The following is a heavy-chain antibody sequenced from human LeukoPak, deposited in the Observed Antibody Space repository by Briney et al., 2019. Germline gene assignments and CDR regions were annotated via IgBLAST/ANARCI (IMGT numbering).Heavy chain of an antibody. CDR3: ARDFSRVVTMIDY. V-gene: IGHV3-30-3*01. D-gene: IGHD3-3*01. J-gene: IGHJ4*02. Sequence: GRSLRLSCAASGFTFSSYAMHWVRQAPGKGLEWVAAISYDGSNKYYADSVKGRFTISRDNSKNTLYLQMNSLRVEDTAVYYCARDFSRVVTMIDYWGQGTLVTVSS. CDR1: GFTFSSYA. CDR2: ISYDGSNK.